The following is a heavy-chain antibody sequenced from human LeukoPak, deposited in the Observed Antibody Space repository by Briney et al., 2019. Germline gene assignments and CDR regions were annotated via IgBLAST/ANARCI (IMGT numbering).Heavy chain of an antibody. CDR2: IYHSGST. Sequence: SETLSLTCTVSGGSISSGGYYWSWIRQPPGKGLEWIGYIYHSGSTYYNPSLKSRVTISVDRSKNQFSLKLSSVTAADTAVYYCARARQLGYCSSTSCYTAPLDYWGQRTLVTVSS. CDR1: GGSISSGGYY. D-gene: IGHD2-2*02. CDR3: ARARQLGYCSSTSCYTAPLDY. V-gene: IGHV4-30-2*01. J-gene: IGHJ4*02.